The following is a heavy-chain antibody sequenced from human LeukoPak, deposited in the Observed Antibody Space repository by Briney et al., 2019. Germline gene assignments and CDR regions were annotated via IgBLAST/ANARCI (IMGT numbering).Heavy chain of an antibody. J-gene: IGHJ4*02. CDR3: ARGRKAAAAPNDTGFDY. V-gene: IGHV4-34*01. CDR1: GGSFSGYY. CDR2: INHSGST. D-gene: IGHD6-13*01. Sequence: SETLSLTCAVYGGSFSGYYWSWIRQPPGKGLEWIGEINHSGSTNYNPSLKSRVTISVDTSKNQFSLKLSSVTAADTAVYYCARGRKAAAAPNDTGFDYWAREPWSPSPQ.